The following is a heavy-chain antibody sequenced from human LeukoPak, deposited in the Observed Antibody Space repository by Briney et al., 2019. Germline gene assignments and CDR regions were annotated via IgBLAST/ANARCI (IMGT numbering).Heavy chain of an antibody. CDR3: ARDDCSGGSCSSGDAFDI. CDR1: GYTFTSYG. V-gene: IGHV1-18*01. Sequence: ASVKVSCKASGYTFTSYGISWVRQAPGQGLEWMGWISAYNGNTNYAQKLQGRVTMTTDTSTSTAYMELRSLRSDDTAVYYCARDDCSGGSCSSGDAFDIWGQGTMVTVSS. CDR2: ISAYNGNT. D-gene: IGHD2-15*01. J-gene: IGHJ3*02.